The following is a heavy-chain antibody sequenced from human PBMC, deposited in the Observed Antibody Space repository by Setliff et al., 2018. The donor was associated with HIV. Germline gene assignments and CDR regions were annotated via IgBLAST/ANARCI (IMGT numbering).Heavy chain of an antibody. D-gene: IGHD3-3*01. V-gene: IGHV4-61*10. CDR3: ARDRGSYNFWSGLARGDNWFDP. J-gene: IGHJ5*02. Sequence: KASETLSLTCTVSGGSISSGSYYWSWIRQPAGKGLEWIGYIFYSGSSNYNPSLKSRVTMSVDTSKNQFSLNLTSVTAADTAVYYCARDRGSYNFWSGLARGDNWFDPWGQGTLVTVSS. CDR2: IFYSGSS. CDR1: GGSISSGSYY.